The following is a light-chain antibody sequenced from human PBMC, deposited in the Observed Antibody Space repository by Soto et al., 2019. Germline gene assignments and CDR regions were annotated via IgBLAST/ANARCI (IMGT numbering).Light chain of an antibody. CDR1: SSDIGGYDY. CDR2: DVN. J-gene: IGLJ2*01. V-gene: IGLV2-14*03. CDR3: SSYTSGNNILF. Sequence: QSALTQPASVSGSPGQSIIISCSGTSSDIGGYDYVSWYQQHPGKVPKLLIYDVNHRPSGASIRFSGSKSGDTASLTISGLQAEDEADYYCSSYTSGNNILFFGGGTKLTVL.